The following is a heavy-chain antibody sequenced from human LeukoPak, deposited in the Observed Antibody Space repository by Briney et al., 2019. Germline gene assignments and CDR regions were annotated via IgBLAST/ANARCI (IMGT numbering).Heavy chain of an antibody. J-gene: IGHJ4*02. V-gene: IGHV1-69*04. CDR3: AGQWELLLPFDY. CDR1: GYTFTSYG. Sequence: SVKVSCTASGYTFTSYGISWVRQAPGQGLEWMGRIIPFLGVTTYAQRFQGRVTITADKSTSTAYMELSSLRSEDTAVYFCAGQWELLLPFDYWGQGTLVTVSS. D-gene: IGHD1-26*01. CDR2: IIPFLGVT.